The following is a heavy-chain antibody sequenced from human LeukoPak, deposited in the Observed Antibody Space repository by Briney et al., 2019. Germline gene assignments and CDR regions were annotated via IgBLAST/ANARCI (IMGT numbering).Heavy chain of an antibody. D-gene: IGHD3-10*01. J-gene: IGHJ4*02. CDR1: GGSISTYY. CDR2: IYYSGST. Sequence: SETLSLTCTVSGGSISTYYWNWIRQPPGKGLEWIGYIYYSGSTNYNPSLKRRVTISVDTSKNQFSLKLSSVTAADTAVYYCARQIWFGELLFSWLFDYWGQGTLVTVSS. V-gene: IGHV4-59*08. CDR3: ARQIWFGELLFSWLFDY.